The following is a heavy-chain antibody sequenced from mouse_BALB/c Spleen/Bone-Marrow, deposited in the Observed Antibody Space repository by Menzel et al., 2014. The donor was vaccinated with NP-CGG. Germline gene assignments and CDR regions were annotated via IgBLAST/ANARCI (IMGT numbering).Heavy chain of an antibody. V-gene: IGHV1-69*01. CDR3: TRGLGAMDY. Sequence: QVQLKESGAELVMPGASVKLSCKASGYTFTSYWINWVKQRPGQGLEWIGNIYPSDSYTNYNQKFKDKATLTVDKSSSTAYMQLSSPTSEDSAVYYCTRGLGAMDYWGQGTSVTVSS. D-gene: IGHD3-3*01. CDR2: IYPSDSYT. CDR1: GYTFTSYW. J-gene: IGHJ4*01.